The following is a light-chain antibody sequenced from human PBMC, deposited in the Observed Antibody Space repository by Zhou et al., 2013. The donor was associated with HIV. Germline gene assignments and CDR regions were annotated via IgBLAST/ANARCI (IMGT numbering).Light chain of an antibody. J-gene: IGKJ3*01. CDR1: QTLDTN. Sequence: IVMTQSPATLSLSPGETATLSCRASQTLDTNLAWYQQQPGQAPRLLIYGASTRATGIPARFSGSGSGTDFTLTISSLQSEDFAVYYCQHRRTWSFGPGTKVDIK. V-gene: IGKV3-15*01. CDR2: GAS. CDR3: QHRRTWS.